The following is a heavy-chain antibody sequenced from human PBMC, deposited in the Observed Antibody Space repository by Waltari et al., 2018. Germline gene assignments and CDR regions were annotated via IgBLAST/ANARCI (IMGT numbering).Heavy chain of an antibody. V-gene: IGHV5-51*03. CDR1: GYSFTSYW. D-gene: IGHD5-12*01. J-gene: IGHJ5*02. CDR3: ARRRSGYDQGFDP. Sequence: EVQLVQSGAEVKKPGESLKISCKGSGYSFTSYWIGWVRQLPGKGLEWMGIFYPVDSDTGYSPSFQGQVTISADKSISTAYLQWSSLKASDTAMYYCARRRSGYDQGFDPWGQGTLVTVSS. CDR2: FYPVDSDT.